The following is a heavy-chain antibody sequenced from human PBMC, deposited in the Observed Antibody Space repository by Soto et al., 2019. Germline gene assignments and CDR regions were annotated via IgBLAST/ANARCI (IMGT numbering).Heavy chain of an antibody. CDR3: ARGRHSPYVSGSYYIRGYYYYYGMDV. CDR2: ISSSGSTI. D-gene: IGHD3-10*01. V-gene: IGHV3-11*01. J-gene: IGHJ6*02. CDR1: GFTFSDYY. Sequence: TGGSLRLSCAASGFTFSDYYMSWIRQAPGKGLEWVSYISSSGSTIYYADSVKGRFTISRDNAKNSLYLQMNSLRAEDTAVYYCARGRHSPYVSGSYYIRGYYYYYGMDVWRQGTTVSVSS.